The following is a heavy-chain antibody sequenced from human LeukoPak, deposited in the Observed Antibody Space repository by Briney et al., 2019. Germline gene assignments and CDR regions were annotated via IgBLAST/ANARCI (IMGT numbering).Heavy chain of an antibody. CDR3: ARSMRSSLIRHYYDSSGYRRGAFDI. CDR2: IYYSGST. CDR1: GGSISSYY. D-gene: IGHD3-22*01. J-gene: IGHJ3*02. V-gene: IGHV4-59*08. Sequence: SETLSLTCTVSGGSISSYYWSWIRQPPGKGLEWIGYIYYSGSTNYNPSLKSRVTISVDTSKNQFSLKLSSVTAADTAVYYCARSMRSSLIRHYYDSSGYRRGAFDIWGQGTMVTVSS.